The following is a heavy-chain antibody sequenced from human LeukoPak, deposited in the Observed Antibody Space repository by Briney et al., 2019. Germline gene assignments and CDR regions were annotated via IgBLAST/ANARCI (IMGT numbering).Heavy chain of an antibody. CDR1: GGSFSGYY. D-gene: IGHD2/OR15-2a*01. CDR3: ARNIHYYYYGMDV. CDR2: INHSGST. Sequence: PSETLSLTCAVYGGSFSGYYWSWIRQPPGKVLEWIGEINHSGSTNYNPSLKSRVTISVDTSKNQFSLKLSSVTAADTAVYYCARNIHYYYYGMDVWGQGTTVTVSS. J-gene: IGHJ6*02. V-gene: IGHV4-34*01.